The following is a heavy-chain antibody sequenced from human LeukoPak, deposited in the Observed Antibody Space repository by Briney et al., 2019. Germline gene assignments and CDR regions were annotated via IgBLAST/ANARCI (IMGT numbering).Heavy chain of an antibody. D-gene: IGHD3/OR15-3a*01. J-gene: IGHJ6*02. CDR3: ARVGLPRSYYCYGMDV. CDR2: ISSSGSSK. CDR1: GFTFSDYY. V-gene: IGHV3-11*01. Sequence: GGSLRLSCAASGFTFSDYYMRWIRQAPGKGLEWVSYISSSGSSKYYADSVKGRFTISRDNAKNSLYLQMNSLRAEDTAVYYCARVGLPRSYYCYGMDVWGQGTTVTVSS.